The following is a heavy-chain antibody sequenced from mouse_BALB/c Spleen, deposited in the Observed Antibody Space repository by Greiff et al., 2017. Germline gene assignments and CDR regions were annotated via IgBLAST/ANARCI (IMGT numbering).Heavy chain of an antibody. D-gene: IGHD2-4*01. V-gene: IGHV5-12-2*01. J-gene: IGHJ2*01. CDR3: AGHYYDYDGFDY. CDR1: GFTFSSYT. Sequence: DVMLVESGGGLVQPGGSLKLSCAASGFTFSSYTMSWVRQTPEERLEWVAYISNGGGNTYYPDTVKGRFTISKDNATNTLYLQMSSLKSEDTAMYYCAGHYYDYDGFDYWGQGTTLTVSS. CDR2: ISNGGGNT.